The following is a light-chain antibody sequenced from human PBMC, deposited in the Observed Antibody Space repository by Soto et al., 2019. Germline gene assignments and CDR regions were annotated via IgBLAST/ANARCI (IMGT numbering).Light chain of an antibody. J-gene: IGLJ2*01. V-gene: IGLV9-49*01. CDR3: GADHGSGSNFVEV. CDR2: VGTGGIVG. Sequence: QLVLTQPPSASASLGASVTLTCTLSSGYSNYKVDWYQQRPGKGPRFVMRVGTGGIVGSKGDGIPDRFSVLGSGLNRYLTIKNIQAEDESDYHCGADHGSGSNFVEVFGGGTELTVL. CDR1: SGYSNYK.